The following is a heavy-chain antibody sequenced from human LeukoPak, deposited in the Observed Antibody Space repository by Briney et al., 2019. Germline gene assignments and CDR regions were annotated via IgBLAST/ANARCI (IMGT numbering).Heavy chain of an antibody. J-gene: IGHJ3*02. CDR2: ISWNSGSI. CDR3: AKDMIAVAGRDAFDI. CDR1: GFTFDDYA. Sequence: GGSLRISCAASGFTFDDYAMHWVRQAPGKGLEWVSGISWNSGSIGYADSVKGRFTISRDNAKNSLYLQMNSLRAEDTALYYCAKDMIAVAGRDAFDIWGQGTMVTVSS. V-gene: IGHV3-9*01. D-gene: IGHD6-19*01.